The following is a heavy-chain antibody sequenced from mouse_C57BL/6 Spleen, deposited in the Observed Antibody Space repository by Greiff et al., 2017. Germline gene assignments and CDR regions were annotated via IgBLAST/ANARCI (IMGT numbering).Heavy chain of an antibody. Sequence: EVQLQQSGAELVKPGASVKLSCTASGFNIKDYYMHWVKQRTEQGLEWIGRIDPEAGVTKYAPKFQGKATITADTSSNTAYLQRSSLTSEDTAVYYCARSGAYAMDYWGQGTSVTVSS. CDR2: IDPEAGVT. D-gene: IGHD3-2*02. V-gene: IGHV14-2*01. CDR1: GFNIKDYY. CDR3: ARSGAYAMDY. J-gene: IGHJ4*01.